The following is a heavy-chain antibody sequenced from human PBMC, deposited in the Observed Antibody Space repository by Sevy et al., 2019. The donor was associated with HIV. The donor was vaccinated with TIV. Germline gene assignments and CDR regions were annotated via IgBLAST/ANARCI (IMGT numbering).Heavy chain of an antibody. CDR3: APIAVAGTEFDY. CDR2: INPNSGGT. CDR1: GYTFTGYY. J-gene: IGHJ4*02. Sequence: ASVKVSCKASGYTFTGYYMHWVRQAPGQGLEWMGWINPNSGGTNYAQKFQGRVTMTRDTSISTAYMELSRLRSDDTAVYYCAPIAVAGTEFDYWGQGTLVTVSS. V-gene: IGHV1-2*02. D-gene: IGHD6-19*01.